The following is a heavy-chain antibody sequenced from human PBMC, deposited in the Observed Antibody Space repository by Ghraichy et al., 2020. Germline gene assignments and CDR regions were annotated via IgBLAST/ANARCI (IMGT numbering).Heavy chain of an antibody. V-gene: IGHV4-39*01. Sequence: SETLSLTCTVSGGSISSSSYYWGWIRQPPGKGLEWIGSIYYSGSTYYNPSLKSRVTISVDTSKNQFSLKLSSVTAADTAVYYCARQFPGLGYCSSTSCYGFDYWGQGTLVTVSS. J-gene: IGHJ4*02. CDR2: IYYSGST. D-gene: IGHD2-2*03. CDR1: GGSISSSSYY. CDR3: ARQFPGLGYCSSTSCYGFDY.